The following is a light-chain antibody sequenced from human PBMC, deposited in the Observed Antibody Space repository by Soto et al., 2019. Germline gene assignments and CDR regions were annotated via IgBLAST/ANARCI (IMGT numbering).Light chain of an antibody. Sequence: EVVLTQSPATLSLSAGERATLSCRASQSVSSYLAWYQQKPGQAPRLLIYDASNRATGIPARFSGSGSETDFTLTISSLEPEDFAVYYCQQRSDWPPVTFGGGTKVEIK. V-gene: IGKV3-11*01. CDR1: QSVSSY. CDR2: DAS. CDR3: QQRSDWPPVT. J-gene: IGKJ4*01.